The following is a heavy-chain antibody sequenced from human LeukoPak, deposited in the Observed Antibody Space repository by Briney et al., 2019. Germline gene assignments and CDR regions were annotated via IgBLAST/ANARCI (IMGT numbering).Heavy chain of an antibody. D-gene: IGHD5-24*01. CDR1: GGPISSYY. J-gene: IGHJ3*02. V-gene: IGHV4-59*01. CDR3: ARDTGDGYNSFAFDI. CDR2: IYYSGST. Sequence: SETLSLTCTVSGGPISSYYWSWIRQPPGKGLEWIGYIYYSGSTNYNPSLKSRVTISVDTSKNQFSLKLSSVTAADTAVYYCARDTGDGYNSFAFDIWGQGTMVTVSS.